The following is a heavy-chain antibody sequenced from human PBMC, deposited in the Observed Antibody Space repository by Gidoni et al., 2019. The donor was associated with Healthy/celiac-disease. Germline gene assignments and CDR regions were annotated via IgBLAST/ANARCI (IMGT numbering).Heavy chain of an antibody. D-gene: IGHD1-26*01. J-gene: IGHJ4*02. CDR1: GLPFSSYA. CDR2: ISGNAGST. CDR3: AIRGGRFDY. Sequence: EVPVLPSGAGWVRPWASLYISCPASGLPFSSYAMSWVRQSPGKGLEWVSAISGNAGSTDNADSVKGRFTISRDNSKNTLYLQMNSLRSEDTAVDYGAIRGGRFDYWGQGTLVTVSS. V-gene: IGHV3-23*01.